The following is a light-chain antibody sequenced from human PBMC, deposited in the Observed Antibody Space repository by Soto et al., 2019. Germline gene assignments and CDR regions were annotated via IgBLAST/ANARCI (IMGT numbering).Light chain of an antibody. J-gene: IGKJ4*01. CDR2: GAS. CDR3: QQYNNWPPLT. CDR1: QSVSSN. V-gene: IGKV3D-15*01. Sequence: EIVMTQSPATLSVSAGERVTLSCRASQSVSSNLAWYQQKPGQAPRLLIYGASTRATGIPARFSGSGSGTDVTLTINSLQSEDFAVYYCQQYNNWPPLTVGGGTKVEIK.